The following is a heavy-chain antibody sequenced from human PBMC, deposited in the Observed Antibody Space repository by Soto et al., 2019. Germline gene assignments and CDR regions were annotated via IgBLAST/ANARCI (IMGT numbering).Heavy chain of an antibody. CDR1: GGTFSSYA. CDR3: ARGFGGSSGYYTGNWFDP. D-gene: IGHD3-3*01. V-gene: IGHV1-69*13. CDR2: IIPIFGTA. J-gene: IGHJ5*02. Sequence: GASVKVSCKASGGTFSSYAISWVRQAPGQGLEWMGGIIPIFGTANYAQKFQGRVTITADESTSTAYMELSSLRSEDTAVYYCARGFGGSSGYYTGNWFDPWGQGTLVTVSS.